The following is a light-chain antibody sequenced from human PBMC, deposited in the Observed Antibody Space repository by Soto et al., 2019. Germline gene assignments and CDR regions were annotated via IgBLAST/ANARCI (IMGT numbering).Light chain of an antibody. Sequence: QSVLTQPPSASGTPGQRVTISCSGSSSNIGSHTVNWYQQFPVTAPKLLIYSNNQRPSGVPDRFSGSKSGTSASLAIGGLQSEDEADYYCAAWDDSLNGAYVFGTGTKLTVL. J-gene: IGLJ1*01. V-gene: IGLV1-44*01. CDR1: SSNIGSHT. CDR3: AAWDDSLNGAYV. CDR2: SNN.